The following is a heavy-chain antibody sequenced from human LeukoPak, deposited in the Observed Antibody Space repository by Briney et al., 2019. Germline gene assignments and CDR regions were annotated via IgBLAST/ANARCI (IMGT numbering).Heavy chain of an antibody. CDR3: ARDSYSSSDKFDY. V-gene: IGHV4-39*02. D-gene: IGHD6-6*01. CDR2: IYYSGST. CDR1: GGSISSSSYY. Sequence: SETLSLTCTVSGGSISSSSYYWGWIRRPPGKGLEWIGSIYYSGSTYYNPSLKSRVTISVDTSKNQFSLKLSSVTAADTAVYYCARDSYSSSDKFDYWGQGTLVTVSS. J-gene: IGHJ4*02.